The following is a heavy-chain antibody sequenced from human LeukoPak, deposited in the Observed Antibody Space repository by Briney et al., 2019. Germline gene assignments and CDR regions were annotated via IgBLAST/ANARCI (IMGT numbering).Heavy chain of an antibody. V-gene: IGHV4-4*02. J-gene: IGHJ4*02. CDR3: ARGRYCSGGSCYSYFDY. CDR2: IYHSGST. CDR1: GGSISSSNW. Sequence: PSETLSLTCAVSGGSISSSNWWSWVRQPPGKGLEWIGEIYHSGSTNYNPSLKSRVTISVDKSKNQFSLKLSSVTAADTAVYYCARGRYCSGGSCYSYFDYWGQGTLVTVSS. D-gene: IGHD2-15*01.